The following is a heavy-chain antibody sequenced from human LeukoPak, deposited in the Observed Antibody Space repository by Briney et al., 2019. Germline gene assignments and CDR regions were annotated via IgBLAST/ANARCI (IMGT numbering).Heavy chain of an antibody. CDR3: AHTASITIFGVVMAHDAFDI. J-gene: IGHJ3*02. V-gene: IGHV2-26*01. CDR1: GFSLSSPKMG. D-gene: IGHD3-3*01. CDR2: IFSSDTK. Sequence: SGLVLVKPTETLTLTCTVSGFSLSSPKMGVSWVRQPPGKALEWLAHIFSSDTKYYSTSLKSRLTISKDTSKSQVVLTMTNMDPVDTATYYCAHTASITIFGVVMAHDAFDIWGQGTMVTVSS.